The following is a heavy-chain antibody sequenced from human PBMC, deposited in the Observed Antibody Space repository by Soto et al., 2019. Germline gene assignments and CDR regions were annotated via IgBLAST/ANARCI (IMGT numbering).Heavy chain of an antibody. CDR2: ISYDGSNK. Sequence: GGSLRLSCAASGFTFSSYAMHWVRQAPGKGLEWVAVISYDGSNKYYADSVKGRFTISRDNSKNTLYLQMNSLRAEDTAVYYCARSPVAGNYVYYYYYMDVWGKGTTVTVSS. J-gene: IGHJ6*03. V-gene: IGHV3-30*04. CDR1: GFTFSSYA. CDR3: ARSPVAGNYVYYYYYMDV. D-gene: IGHD4-4*01.